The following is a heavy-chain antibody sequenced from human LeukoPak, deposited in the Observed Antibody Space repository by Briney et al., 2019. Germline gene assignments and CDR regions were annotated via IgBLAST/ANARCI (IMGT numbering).Heavy chain of an antibody. CDR2: IKQDGSEK. V-gene: IGHV3-7*04. J-gene: IGHJ6*02. CDR1: GFTFSSYW. D-gene: IGHD2-2*01. CDR3: ARVYCSSTSCVYYYYYYGMDV. Sequence: GGSLRLSCAASGFTFSSYWMSWVRQAPGKGLEWVANIKQDGSEKYYVDSVKGRFTISRDNAKNSLYLQMNSLRAEDTAVYYCARVYCSSTSCVYYYYYYGMDVWGQGTTVTVSS.